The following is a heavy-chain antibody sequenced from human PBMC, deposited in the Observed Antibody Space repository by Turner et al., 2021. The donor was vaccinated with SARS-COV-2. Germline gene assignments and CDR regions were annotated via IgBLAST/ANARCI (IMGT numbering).Heavy chain of an antibody. CDR2: LYYSGGT. CDR3: ASTIFGRGDRQIYYYFYGLDV. J-gene: IGHJ6*02. CDR1: GGSISSSGSY. V-gene: IGHV4-39*01. Sequence: QLQLQESAPVLVKPSETLSLTCTVAGGSISSSGSYWGWIRQPPGKGLEWIGGLYYSGGTCDNPSRKSCVTISVDTSKNQFSLKLSTVTAAETAVYYCASTIFGRGDRQIYYYFYGLDVWGQGTTVTVSS. D-gene: IGHD3-3*01.